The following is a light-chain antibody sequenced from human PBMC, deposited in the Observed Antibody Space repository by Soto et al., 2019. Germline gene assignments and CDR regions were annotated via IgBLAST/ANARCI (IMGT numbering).Light chain of an antibody. CDR2: GDT. CDR1: SSNIGTHFD. CDR3: QSYDSSLTGYV. Sequence: QSVLTQPPSVSGAPGQRVTISCTGSSSNIGTHFDVHWYQQLPGTAPQLLIYGDTNRPSGVPDRFSGSKSGTSASLAIPVLQAEDEGDYYCQSYDSSLTGYVFGGGTKLTVL. J-gene: IGLJ1*01. V-gene: IGLV1-40*01.